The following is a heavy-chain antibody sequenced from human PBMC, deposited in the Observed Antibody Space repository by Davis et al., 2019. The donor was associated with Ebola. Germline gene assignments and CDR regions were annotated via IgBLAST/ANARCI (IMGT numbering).Heavy chain of an antibody. CDR1: GDITSSHQ. Sequence: SVKVSCKASGDITSSHQFAWVRQAPGQGLEWLGGVMPRLDLKQYGQKLTVAVTITADTSENAVYMELSSLRSDDTAIYYCARDLEGDGYYEEWGQGTLITVSS. CDR3: ARDLEGDGYYEE. D-gene: IGHD5-24*01. CDR2: VMPRLDLK. J-gene: IGHJ4*02. V-gene: IGHV1-69*10.